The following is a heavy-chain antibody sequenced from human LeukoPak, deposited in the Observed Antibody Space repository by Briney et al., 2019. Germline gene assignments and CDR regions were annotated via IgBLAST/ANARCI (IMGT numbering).Heavy chain of an antibody. CDR1: GGSFSGYY. Sequence: ASETLSLTCAVYGGSFSGYYWTWIRQPPGKGLEWIGEINHSGSTNYNPSLKSRVTISVDTSKNQFSLKLSSVTAADTAVYYCARHLSQPVGSGWYFMDYWGQGTLVTVSS. CDR3: ARHLSQPVGSGWYFMDY. CDR2: INHSGST. V-gene: IGHV4-34*01. D-gene: IGHD6-19*01. J-gene: IGHJ4*02.